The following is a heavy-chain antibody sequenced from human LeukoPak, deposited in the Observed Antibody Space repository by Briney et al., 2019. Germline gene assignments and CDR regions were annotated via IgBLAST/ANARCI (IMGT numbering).Heavy chain of an antibody. V-gene: IGHV5-51*01. Sequence: GESLKISCKGSGYSFTSYWIGWVRQLPGKGLEWMGIIYPGDSDTRYSPSFQGQVTISADKSISTAYLQWSSLKASDTAMYYCARQGAGYYDSSGYYYFDYWGQGTLVTVSS. CDR2: IYPGDSDT. D-gene: IGHD3-22*01. CDR1: GYSFTSYW. J-gene: IGHJ4*02. CDR3: ARQGAGYYDSSGYYYFDY.